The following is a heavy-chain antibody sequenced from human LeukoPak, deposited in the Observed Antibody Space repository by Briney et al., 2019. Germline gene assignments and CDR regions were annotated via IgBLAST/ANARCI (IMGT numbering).Heavy chain of an antibody. D-gene: IGHD5-24*01. V-gene: IGHV3-33*08. CDR1: GFTFSDYY. Sequence: GGSLRLSCAASGFTFSDYYMSWIRQAPGKGLEWVAVIWYDGSNKYYADSVKGRFTISRDNSKNTLYLQMNSLRAEDTAVYYCARDRDGYSYDAFDIWGQGTMVTVSS. J-gene: IGHJ3*02. CDR2: IWYDGSNK. CDR3: ARDRDGYSYDAFDI.